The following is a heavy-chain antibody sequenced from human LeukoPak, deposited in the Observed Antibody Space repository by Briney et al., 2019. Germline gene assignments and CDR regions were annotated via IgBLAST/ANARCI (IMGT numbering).Heavy chain of an antibody. D-gene: IGHD4-17*01. CDR2: ISSGSSAI. V-gene: IGHV3-21*01. Sequence: GSLRLSCEASGFTFTTYSMTWVRQAPGKGLEWVSIISSGSSAIFSADALKGRFTISRDDAKNLLYLDMNSLRAEDTAVYYCARGHTAVTRHFDFWGQGTLVTVSS. J-gene: IGHJ4*02. CDR1: GFTFTTYS. CDR3: ARGHTAVTRHFDF.